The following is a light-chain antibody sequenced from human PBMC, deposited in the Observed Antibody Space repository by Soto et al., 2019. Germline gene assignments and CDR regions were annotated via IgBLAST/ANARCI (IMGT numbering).Light chain of an antibody. CDR3: CSYAGSSLYV. V-gene: IGLV2-23*01. Sequence: QSVLTQPASVSGSPGQSITISCTGTSSDVGSYNLVSWYQQHPGKAPKLMIYEGSKRPSGVSNRSSGSKSGNTASLTISGLQAEDEADYYCCSYAGSSLYVFGTGTRSPS. CDR2: EGS. J-gene: IGLJ1*01. CDR1: SSDVGSYNL.